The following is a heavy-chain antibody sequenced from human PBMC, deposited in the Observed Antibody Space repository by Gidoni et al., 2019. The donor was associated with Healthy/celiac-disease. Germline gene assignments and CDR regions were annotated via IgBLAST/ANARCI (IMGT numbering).Heavy chain of an antibody. Sequence: EVQLVESGGGLVKSGGSLRLSCAASGFTFSSYSMSWVRQAPGKGLEWVSSNSSRGSYICYADSVKGRFTISRDNAKNSLYLQRNSLRAEDTAVYYCARGGVGIVAFDIWGQGTMVTVSS. CDR3: ARGGVGIVAFDI. D-gene: IGHD2-21*01. CDR1: GFTFSSYS. CDR2: NSSRGSYI. J-gene: IGHJ3*02. V-gene: IGHV3-21*01.